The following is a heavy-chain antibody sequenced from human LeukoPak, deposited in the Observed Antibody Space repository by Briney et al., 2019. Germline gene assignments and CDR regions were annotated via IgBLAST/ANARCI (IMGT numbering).Heavy chain of an antibody. CDR2: INRSGST. J-gene: IGHJ4*02. Sequence: SETLSLTCAVYGGSFSGYYWSWIRQPPGKGLEWIGEINRSGSTNYNPSLKSRVTISVDTSKNQFSLKLSSVTAADTAVYYCARAYGDYGARLDYWGQGTLVTVSS. CDR1: GGSFSGYY. V-gene: IGHV4-34*01. CDR3: ARAYGDYGARLDY. D-gene: IGHD4-17*01.